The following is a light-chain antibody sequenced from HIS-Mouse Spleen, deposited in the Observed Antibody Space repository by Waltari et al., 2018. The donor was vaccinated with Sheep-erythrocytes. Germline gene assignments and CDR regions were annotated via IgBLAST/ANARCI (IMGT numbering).Light chain of an antibody. CDR1: SSYVGSYTL. Sequence: QSALTQPASVSGSPGQSITISCTGTSSYVGSYTLVSWYQQHPGKAPKLMIYEGSKRPSGVPDRFSGSKSGNTASLTISGLQAEDEADYYCCSYAGSYNHVFATGTKVTVL. CDR2: EGS. V-gene: IGLV2-14*02. CDR3: CSYAGSYNHV. J-gene: IGLJ1*01.